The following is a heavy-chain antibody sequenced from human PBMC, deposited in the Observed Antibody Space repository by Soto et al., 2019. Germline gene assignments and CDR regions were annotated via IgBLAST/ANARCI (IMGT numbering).Heavy chain of an antibody. D-gene: IGHD3-9*01. CDR3: ARWGVGYDILTGYYREAIYGMDV. J-gene: IGHJ6*02. CDR1: GGSISSSSYY. CDR2: IYYSGST. Sequence: SETLSLTCTVSGGSISSSSYYWGWIRQPPGKGLEWIGSIYYSGSTYYNPSLKSRVTISVDTSKNQFSLKLSSVTAADTAVYYCARWGVGYDILTGYYREAIYGMDVWGQGTTVTVSS. V-gene: IGHV4-39*01.